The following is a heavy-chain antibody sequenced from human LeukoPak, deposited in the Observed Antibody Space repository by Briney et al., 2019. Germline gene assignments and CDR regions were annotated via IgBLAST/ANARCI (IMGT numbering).Heavy chain of an antibody. CDR3: AKPRWGYYDGSGYSAFDY. V-gene: IGHV3-23*01. J-gene: IGHJ4*02. CDR1: GFTFSSYA. D-gene: IGHD3-22*01. Sequence: GGSLRLSCTASGFTFSSYAMSWVRQAPGKGLEWVSAISGSGGSTYYADSVKGRFTISRDNSKNTLYLQMNSLRAEDTAVYHCAKPRWGYYDGSGYSAFDYWGQGTLVTVSS. CDR2: ISGSGGST.